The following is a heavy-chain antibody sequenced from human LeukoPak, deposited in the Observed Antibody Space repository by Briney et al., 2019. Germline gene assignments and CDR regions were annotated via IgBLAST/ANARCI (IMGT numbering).Heavy chain of an antibody. CDR1: NDSISSRSYY. J-gene: IGHJ6*03. CDR2: LYSSGST. V-gene: IGHV4-39*02. Sequence: SATLSLTCTVSNDSISSRSYYWGWIRQPPGERLEWIGSLYSSGSTYYNPSLQSRVTISGDPSKKHFSLKLLSVTAADTAVYYCARRLGRKFGERFYYYHYMDVWGKGTTVTISS. D-gene: IGHD3-10*01. CDR3: ARRLGRKFGERFYYYHYMDV.